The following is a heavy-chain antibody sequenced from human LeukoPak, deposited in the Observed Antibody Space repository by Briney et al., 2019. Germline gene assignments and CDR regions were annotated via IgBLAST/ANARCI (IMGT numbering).Heavy chain of an antibody. V-gene: IGHV4-61*10. Sequence: PSETLSLTCKASGASVSTTPYYWTWIRQPAGKGLEWIGRIFNTGPANYNPSFKSRVTISLDTSKNEFSLNPNSVTAADTAVYFCAASWNDERCFDPWGQGTLVIVSS. D-gene: IGHD1-1*01. CDR2: IFNTGPA. CDR1: GASVSTTPYY. CDR3: AASWNDERCFDP. J-gene: IGHJ5*02.